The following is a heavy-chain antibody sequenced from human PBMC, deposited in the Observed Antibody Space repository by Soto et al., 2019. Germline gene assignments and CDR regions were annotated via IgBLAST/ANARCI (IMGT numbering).Heavy chain of an antibody. CDR2: INPSGGST. D-gene: IGHD3-9*01. CDR1: GYTFTSYY. Sequence: GASVKVSCKASGYTFTSYYMHWVRQAPGQGLEWMGIINPSGGSTSYAQKFQGRFTISRDNSKNTLYLQMNSLRAEDTAVYYCAKNLPGYDILTGPFDYWGQGTLVTVSS. V-gene: IGHV1-46*01. J-gene: IGHJ4*02. CDR3: AKNLPGYDILTGPFDY.